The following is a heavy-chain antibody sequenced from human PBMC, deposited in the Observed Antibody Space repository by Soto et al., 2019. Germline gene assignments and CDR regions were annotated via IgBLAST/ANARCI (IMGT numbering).Heavy chain of an antibody. D-gene: IGHD5-12*01. CDR1: GFTFSSYA. Sequence: PGGSLRLSCAASGFTFSSYAMSWVRQAPGKGLEWVSAISGSGGSTYYADSVKGRFTISRDNSKNTLYLQMNSLRAEDTAVYYCAKEMSSIGYSGYEIFDYWGQGTLVTVSS. V-gene: IGHV3-23*01. CDR3: AKEMSSIGYSGYEIFDY. CDR2: ISGSGGST. J-gene: IGHJ4*02.